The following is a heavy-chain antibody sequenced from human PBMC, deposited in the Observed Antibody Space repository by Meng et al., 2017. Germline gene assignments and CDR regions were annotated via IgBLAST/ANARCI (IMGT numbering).Heavy chain of an antibody. CDR1: GYPFTSYA. D-gene: IGHD6-19*01. CDR3: ARDVRESSGWFGGFDY. J-gene: IGHJ4*02. CDR2: INAGNGNT. V-gene: IGHV1-3*01. Sequence: QVQLVQSGAEVKKPGASVKVSCKDSGYPFTSYAMHWVRQAPGQRLEWMGWINAGNGNTKYSQKFQGRVTITGDTSASTAYMELSSLRSEDTAVYYCARDVRESSGWFGGFDYWGQGTLVTVSS.